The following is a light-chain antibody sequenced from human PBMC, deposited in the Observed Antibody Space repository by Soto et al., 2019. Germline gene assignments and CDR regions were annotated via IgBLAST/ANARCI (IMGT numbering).Light chain of an antibody. CDR3: QQYGSSATIT. V-gene: IGKV3-20*01. CDR2: GAS. CDR1: QSVTKNN. Sequence: EIVLTQSPGTLSLSPGERATLSCRASQSVTKNNLNWYQQKPGQPPRLLLYGASIRANGIPDRISRGGSYTDFTLTISRLETADFSAYYCQQYGSSATITFGPGTRLENK. J-gene: IGKJ5*01.